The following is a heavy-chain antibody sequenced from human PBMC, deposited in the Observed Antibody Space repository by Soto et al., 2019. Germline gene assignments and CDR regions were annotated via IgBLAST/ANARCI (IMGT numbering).Heavy chain of an antibody. CDR3: ARSIVVVTALGY. V-gene: IGHV1-3*05. Sequence: QVQLVQSGAEEKKPGASVKVSCNASGYTFTSYAMHWVRQAPGQSLEWMGWFNAGNGNTKYSQKFQGRVTISRDTSADTAYMELSSLRSEDTAVYYCARSIVVVTALGYWGQGTLVTVSS. CDR1: GYTFTSYA. J-gene: IGHJ4*02. CDR2: FNAGNGNT. D-gene: IGHD2-21*02.